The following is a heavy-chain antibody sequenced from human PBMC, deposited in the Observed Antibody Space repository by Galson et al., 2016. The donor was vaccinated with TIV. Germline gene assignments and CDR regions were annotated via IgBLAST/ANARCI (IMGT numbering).Heavy chain of an antibody. CDR2: IIPKSGTA. D-gene: IGHD3-10*01. V-gene: IGHV1-69*13. J-gene: IGHJ4*02. CDR3: ARVPSGFQEVIHYFDY. Sequence: SVKVSCKASGGTFSSNAINWVRQAPGQGLEWMGGIIPKSGTANYAQKFQGRVTITADESTSTAYMELRSLRSDDTAVYYCARVPSGFQEVIHYFDYWGQGTLVTVSS. CDR1: GGTFSSNA.